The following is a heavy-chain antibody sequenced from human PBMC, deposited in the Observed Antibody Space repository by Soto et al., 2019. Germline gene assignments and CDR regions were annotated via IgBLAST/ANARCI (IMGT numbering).Heavy chain of an antibody. J-gene: IGHJ4*02. Sequence: GGSLRLSCAASGFTFSSYWMSWVRQAPGKGLEWVANIKQDGSEKYYVDSVKGRFTISRDNAKNSLYLQMNSLRAEDTAVYYCARDDSGRLGGPAPLYYFDYWGQGTLVTVSS. V-gene: IGHV3-7*03. CDR3: ARDDSGRLGGPAPLYYFDY. CDR1: GFTFSSYW. D-gene: IGHD3-16*01. CDR2: IKQDGSEK.